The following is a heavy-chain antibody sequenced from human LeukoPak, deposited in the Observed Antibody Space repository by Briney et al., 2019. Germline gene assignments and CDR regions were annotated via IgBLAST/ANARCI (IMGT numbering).Heavy chain of an antibody. J-gene: IGHJ5*02. CDR2: ISYSGNT. CDR1: GGXISSYY. V-gene: IGHV4-59*08. CDR3: ASFSWGSGSYNQEAIWSWFDP. Sequence: SETLSLTCTVSGGXISSYYCSWIRQPPGKGLEWIGYISYSGNTNYNPSLKSRVTISVDTSKNQFSLKLSSVTAADTAVYYCASFSWGSGSYNQEAIWSWFDPWGRGTLVTVSS. D-gene: IGHD3-10*01.